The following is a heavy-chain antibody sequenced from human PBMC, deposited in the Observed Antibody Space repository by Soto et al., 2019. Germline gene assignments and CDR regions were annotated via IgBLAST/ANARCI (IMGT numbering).Heavy chain of an antibody. CDR2: IKQDGSEK. Sequence: ELQLVESGGDLVQPGGSLRLSCGGSEFTCSTCWMGWVRQSPGKGPELVPNIKQDGSEKFYLASVKGRFTISRDNAKKSLYLQMNSLRPEDTAVYYCTTEKNWGQGTRVTVSS. CDR3: TTEKN. V-gene: IGHV3-7*05. J-gene: IGHJ4*02. CDR1: EFTCSTCW.